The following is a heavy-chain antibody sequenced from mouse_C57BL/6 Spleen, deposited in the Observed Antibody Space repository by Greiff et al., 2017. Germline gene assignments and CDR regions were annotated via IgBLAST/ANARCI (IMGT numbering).Heavy chain of an antibody. CDR2: IYPRSGNT. V-gene: IGHV1-81*01. D-gene: IGHD1-1*01. J-gene: IGHJ4*01. CDR1: GYTFTSYG. CDR3: ARQDGRGYYYAMDY. Sequence: QVQLQQSGAELARPGASVKLSCKASGYTFTSYGISWVKQRTGPGLEWIGEIYPRSGNTYYNEKFKGKATLTADKSSSTAYMELRSLTSENSAVYFCARQDGRGYYYAMDYWGQGTSVTVSS.